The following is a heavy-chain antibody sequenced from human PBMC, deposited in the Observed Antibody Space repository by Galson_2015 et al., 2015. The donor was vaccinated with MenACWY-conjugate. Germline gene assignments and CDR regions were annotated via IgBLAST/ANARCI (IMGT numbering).Heavy chain of an antibody. CDR3: ARDIGLLWLGELSYGMDV. Sequence: QSGAEVKKPGTSVQVSCKASGYTFTSYAMHWVRQAPGQRLEWMGWINAGNGNTKYSQKFQGRVTITRDTSASTAYMELSSLRSEDTAVYYCARDIGLLWLGELSYGMDVWGQGTTVTVSS. V-gene: IGHV1-3*01. D-gene: IGHD3-10*01. CDR2: INAGNGNT. J-gene: IGHJ6*02. CDR1: GYTFTSYA.